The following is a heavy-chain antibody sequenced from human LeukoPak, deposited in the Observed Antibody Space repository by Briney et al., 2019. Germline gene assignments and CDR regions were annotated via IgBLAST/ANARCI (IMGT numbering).Heavy chain of an antibody. CDR2: IYPANSDT. Sequence: GESLKISFKGSGYSFTSYWIAWVRQMPGKGLEWMGIIYPANSDTKYSPSFKGQVTMSADKSISTAYLQWSSLKASDTAMYYCARRFLAAAATGRSAFDIWGQGTKVTVSS. J-gene: IGHJ3*02. CDR1: GYSFTSYW. CDR3: ARRFLAAAATGRSAFDI. V-gene: IGHV5-51*01. D-gene: IGHD6-13*01.